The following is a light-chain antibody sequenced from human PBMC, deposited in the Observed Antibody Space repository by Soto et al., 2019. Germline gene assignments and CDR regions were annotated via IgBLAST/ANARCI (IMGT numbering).Light chain of an antibody. CDR2: DVS. CDR1: SSDVGGYNY. Sequence: QSALTQPASVSGSPGQSITISCTGTSSDVGGYNYVSWYQQHPGKAPKLIISDVSNRPSGVPNRFSGSKSGNTASLTISGLQAEDEADYYCNSYTSSSTHVFGTGTKATVL. V-gene: IGLV2-14*03. CDR3: NSYTSSSTHV. J-gene: IGLJ1*01.